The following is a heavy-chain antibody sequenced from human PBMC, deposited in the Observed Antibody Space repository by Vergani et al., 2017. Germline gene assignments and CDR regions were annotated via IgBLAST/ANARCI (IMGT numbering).Heavy chain of an antibody. Sequence: EVQLVESGGGLVKPGGSLRLSCAASGFTFSSYSMNWVRQAPGKGLEWVSAISGSGGSTYYADSVKGRFTISRDNSKNTLYLQMNSLRAEDTAVYYCAKGGYSYGFSLDAFDIWGQGTMVTVSS. CDR3: AKGGYSYGFSLDAFDI. J-gene: IGHJ3*02. CDR2: ISGSGGST. V-gene: IGHV3-23*04. D-gene: IGHD5-18*01. CDR1: GFTFSSYS.